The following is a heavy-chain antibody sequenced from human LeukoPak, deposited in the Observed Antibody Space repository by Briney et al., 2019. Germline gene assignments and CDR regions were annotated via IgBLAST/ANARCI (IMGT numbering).Heavy chain of an antibody. CDR3: ARVKATYYYDSSGYLNPDY. D-gene: IGHD3-22*01. J-gene: IGHJ4*02. CDR2: INPSGGST. V-gene: IGHV1-46*01. Sequence: ASVKVSCKASGYTFTSYYMHWVRQAPGQGLEWMGIINPSGGSTSYAQKFQGRVTMTRNTSISTAYMELSSLRSEDTAVYYCARVKATYYYDSSGYLNPDYWGQGTLVTVSS. CDR1: GYTFTSYY.